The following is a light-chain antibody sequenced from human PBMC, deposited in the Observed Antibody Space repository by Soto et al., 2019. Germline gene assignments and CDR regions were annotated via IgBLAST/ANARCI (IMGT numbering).Light chain of an antibody. V-gene: IGLV2-14*01. J-gene: IGLJ1*01. Sequence: QSVLTQPASVSGSPGQSITISCTGTSGDIGSYNRVSWYQQHPGKAPKLIIYEVTDRPSGVSNRFSGPKSGNTASLTISGLQAEDEAEYYCSSYTNINTRACVFGTGTKAPS. CDR2: EVT. CDR3: SSYTNINTRACV. CDR1: SGDIGSYNR.